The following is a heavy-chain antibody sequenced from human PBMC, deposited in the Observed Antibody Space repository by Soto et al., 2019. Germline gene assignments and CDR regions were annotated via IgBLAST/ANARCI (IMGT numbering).Heavy chain of an antibody. V-gene: IGHV4-30-4*01. Sequence: QVQLQESGPGLVKPSQTLSLTCTVSGGSISSGDYYWSWIRQPPGKGLEVIGYIHYSGSTYYNPYLKSRVTISVDKSKNQFSLKLSCVTAEDTAVYYCASGEYGVWGSYRYWGQGTLVTVSS. CDR2: IHYSGST. J-gene: IGHJ4*02. CDR1: GGSISSGDYY. CDR3: ASGEYGVWGSYRY. D-gene: IGHD3-16*02.